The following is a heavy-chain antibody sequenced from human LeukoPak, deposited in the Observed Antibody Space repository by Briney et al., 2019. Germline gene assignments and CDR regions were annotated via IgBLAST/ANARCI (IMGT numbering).Heavy chain of an antibody. Sequence: GGSLRLSCAASGFTFSTYSMNWVRQAPGKGLEWVSSISSSSSYIYYTDSVKGRFTISRDNAKNSLYLQMNSLRAEDTAVYYCARDQPVRSTTVTTFDYWGQGTLVTVSS. CDR1: GFTFSTYS. CDR2: ISSSSSYI. D-gene: IGHD4-17*01. CDR3: ARDQPVRSTTVTTFDY. V-gene: IGHV3-21*01. J-gene: IGHJ4*02.